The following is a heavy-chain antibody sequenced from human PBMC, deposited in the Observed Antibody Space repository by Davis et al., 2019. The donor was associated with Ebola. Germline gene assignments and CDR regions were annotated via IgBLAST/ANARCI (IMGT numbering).Heavy chain of an antibody. CDR3: ARHSTWTAMDV. CDR2: IDPSDSYI. CDR1: GYSFRNYW. Sequence: GESLKISCKGFGYSFRNYWIGWVRQMPGKGLEWMGKIDPSDSYINYSPSFQGHVTISADKSISTAYLQWSSLKASDTATYYRARHSTWTAMDVWGKGTTVTVSS. D-gene: IGHD5/OR15-5a*01. J-gene: IGHJ6*04. V-gene: IGHV5-10-1*01.